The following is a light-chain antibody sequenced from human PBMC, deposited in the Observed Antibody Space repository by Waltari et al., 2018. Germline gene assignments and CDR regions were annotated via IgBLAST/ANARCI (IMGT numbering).Light chain of an antibody. V-gene: IGKV3-11*01. CDR3: QQRRNWLYT. J-gene: IGKJ2*01. CDR1: QSVSSY. Sequence: EIVLTQSPATLSLSPGERATLSCRASQSVSSYLAWYPQKPGQAPRLLIYDASNRATGIPARFSGSGSGTDFTLTISSLEPEDFAVYYCQQRRNWLYTFGQGTKLEIK. CDR2: DAS.